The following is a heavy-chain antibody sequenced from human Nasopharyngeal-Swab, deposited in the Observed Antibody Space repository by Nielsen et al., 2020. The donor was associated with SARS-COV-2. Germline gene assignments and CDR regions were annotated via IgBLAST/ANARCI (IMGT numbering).Heavy chain of an antibody. CDR1: GFTFSSYA. CDR3: AKDDRRSQWLVDYYYGMDV. V-gene: IGHV3-23*01. J-gene: IGHJ6*02. CDR2: ISGSGGST. Sequence: GGSLRLSCAASGFTFSSYAMSWVRQAPGKGLEWVSAISGSGGSTYYADSVKGRFIISRDNSKNTLYLQMNSLRAEDAAVYYCAKDDRRSQWLVDYYYGMDVWGQGTTVTVSS. D-gene: IGHD6-19*01.